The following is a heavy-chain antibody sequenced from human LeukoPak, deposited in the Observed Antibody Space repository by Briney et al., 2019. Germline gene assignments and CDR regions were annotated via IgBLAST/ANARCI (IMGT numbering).Heavy chain of an antibody. Sequence: GESLKISCKGSGYRFTSYWIGWGRQMPGKGLEWMGIIYPGDSDTRYSPAFQGQVTISADKSISTAYLQWSSLKASDTAMYYCARRGGYCSSTSCDMYFDYWGQGTLVTVSS. D-gene: IGHD2-2*02. CDR2: IYPGDSDT. J-gene: IGHJ4*02. CDR1: GYRFTSYW. V-gene: IGHV5-51*01. CDR3: ARRGGYCSSTSCDMYFDY.